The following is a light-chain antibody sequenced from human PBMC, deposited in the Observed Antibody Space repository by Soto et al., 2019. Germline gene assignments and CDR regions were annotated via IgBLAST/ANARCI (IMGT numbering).Light chain of an antibody. Sequence: EIVLTQSPGNMSLSPCDRATLSCRSSQSVSSSYLAWYQQKPGQAPRLLIYDASNRATGIPARFSGTGSETDFTLTISSLEPEDFAIYYCQQRSKMPLTFGHGTKVDI. CDR1: QSVSSSY. CDR2: DAS. J-gene: IGKJ1*01. V-gene: IGKV3D-20*02. CDR3: QQRSKMPLT.